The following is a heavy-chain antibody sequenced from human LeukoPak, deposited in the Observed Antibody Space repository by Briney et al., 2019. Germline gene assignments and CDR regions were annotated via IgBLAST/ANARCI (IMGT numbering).Heavy chain of an antibody. Sequence: ASVKVSCKASGGTFSSYAISWVRQAPGQGLEWMGGIIPIFGTANYAQKFQGRVTITADESTSTAYMELSSLRSEDTAVYYCARDGNRGYSYGLGYYYGMDVWGQGTTVTVSS. D-gene: IGHD5-18*01. J-gene: IGHJ6*02. CDR1: GGTFSSYA. CDR3: ARDGNRGYSYGLGYYYGMDV. CDR2: IIPIFGTA. V-gene: IGHV1-69*01.